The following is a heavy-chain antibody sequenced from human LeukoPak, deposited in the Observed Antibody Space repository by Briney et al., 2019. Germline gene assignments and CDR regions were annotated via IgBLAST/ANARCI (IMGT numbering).Heavy chain of an antibody. Sequence: PETLSLTCTVSGGSISSYYWSWIWQPAGKGLEWIGHIYNSGSTNYNPSLKGRVTMSVATSKNQFSLHLSSVTAADTAVYYCARSAFLVTAPGLYYFDFWGQGTLVSVSS. CDR3: ARSAFLVTAPGLYYFDF. D-gene: IGHD6-13*01. V-gene: IGHV4-4*07. CDR2: IYNSGST. CDR1: GGSISSYY. J-gene: IGHJ4*02.